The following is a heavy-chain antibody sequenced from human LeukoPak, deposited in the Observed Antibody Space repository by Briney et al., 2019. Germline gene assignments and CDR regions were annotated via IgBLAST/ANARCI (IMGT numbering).Heavy chain of an antibody. CDR3: AGDSVYATNWFDP. Sequence: KPSETLSLTCTVSGGSISSSYWSWIRQPPGKGLEWIGYINYSGNTNYNPSLKGRVTMSVDMSKNHFSLKLRSVTAADTAVYYCAGDSVYATNWFDPWGQGTLVTVSS. J-gene: IGHJ5*02. D-gene: IGHD2-8*01. CDR1: GGSISSSY. CDR2: INYSGNT. V-gene: IGHV4-59*01.